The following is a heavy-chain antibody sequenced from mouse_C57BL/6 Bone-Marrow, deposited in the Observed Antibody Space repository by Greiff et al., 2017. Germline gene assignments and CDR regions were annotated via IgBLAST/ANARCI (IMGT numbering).Heavy chain of an antibody. J-gene: IGHJ1*03. V-gene: IGHV1-64*01. CDR2: IHPNSGST. D-gene: IGHD1-1*01. CDR1: GYTFTSYW. CDR3: ARRGYGGSSYERYCDV. Sequence: VKLQQPGAELVKPGASVKLSCKASGYTFTSYWMHWVKQRPGQGLEWIGMIHPNSGSTNYNEKFKSKATLPVDKSSSTAYMQLSSLTSEDSAVYDCARRGYGGSSYERYCDVWGTGTTVTVSS.